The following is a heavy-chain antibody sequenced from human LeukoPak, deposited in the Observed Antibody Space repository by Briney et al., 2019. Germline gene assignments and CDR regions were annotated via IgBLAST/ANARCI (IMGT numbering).Heavy chain of an antibody. J-gene: IGHJ5*02. CDR3: ARDNSVEDTAWWFDP. D-gene: IGHD4-23*01. CDR1: GYTFTGYY. V-gene: IGHV1-46*01. CDR2: INPSGGST. Sequence: ASVKVSCKAPGYTFTGYYMHWVRQAPGQGLEWMGIINPSGGSTSYAQKFQGRVTMTRDMSTSTDYMELSSLRSEDTAVYYCARDNSVEDTAWWFDPWGQGTLVTVSS.